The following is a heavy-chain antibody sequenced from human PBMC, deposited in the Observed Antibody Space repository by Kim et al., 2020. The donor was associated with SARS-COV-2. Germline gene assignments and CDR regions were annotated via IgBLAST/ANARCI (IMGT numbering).Heavy chain of an antibody. CDR2: ISYDGTSE. CDR3: ARDSKYFSRWVDLLFDF. D-gene: IGHD6-13*01. CDR1: GFTFSDHA. J-gene: IGHJ4*02. Sequence: GGSLRLSCAASGFTFSDHALHWVRQAPGKGLEWVSVISYDGTSEYYADSVKGRFSISRDNSKDTLYLHMNSLRVEDTAVYYCARDSKYFSRWVDLLFDFWRQGPLVTLHS. V-gene: IGHV3-30-3*01.